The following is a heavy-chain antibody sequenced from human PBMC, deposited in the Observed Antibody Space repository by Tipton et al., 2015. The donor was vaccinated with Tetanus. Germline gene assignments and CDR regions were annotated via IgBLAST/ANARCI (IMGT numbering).Heavy chain of an antibody. CDR3: AREQARGARGWNYFDY. V-gene: IGHV4-31*03. J-gene: IGHJ4*02. CDR1: GGSISSGGYY. D-gene: IGHD1-26*01. CDR2: IYNSGST. Sequence: TLSLTCTVSGGSISSGGYYWSWIRQHPGKGLEWMGHIYNSGSTYYNTSLQSRVTILVDTTKNKDYLKLKSGTAADTAVYYCAREQARGARGWNYFDYWPQGSRVTVSS.